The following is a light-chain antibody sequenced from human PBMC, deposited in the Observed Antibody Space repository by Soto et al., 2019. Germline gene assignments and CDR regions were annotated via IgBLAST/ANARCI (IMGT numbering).Light chain of an antibody. CDR2: DAP. Sequence: DIQMTQSPSTLSASVGDRVTITCRASQSISSWLAWYQQKPGKAPKLLIYDAPSLESGVPSRFSVSGSGTEFTLTISSLQPDDFATYYCQQYNSYSPTFGQGTKVDIK. CDR1: QSISSW. J-gene: IGKJ1*01. CDR3: QQYNSYSPT. V-gene: IGKV1-5*01.